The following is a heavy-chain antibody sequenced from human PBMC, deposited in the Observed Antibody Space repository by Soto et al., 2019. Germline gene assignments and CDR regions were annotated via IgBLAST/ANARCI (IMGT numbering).Heavy chain of an antibody. J-gene: IGHJ5*02. CDR3: ARAQYCSGGSCYHKNWFDP. CDR2: IYYSGST. Sequence: SETLFLTCTVSGGSISSGGYYWSWIRQHPGKGLEWIGYIYYSGSTYYNPSLKSRVTISVDTSKNQFSLKLSSVTAADTAVYYCARAQYCSGGSCYHKNWFDPWGQGNLVTVSS. CDR1: GGSISSGGYY. V-gene: IGHV4-31*03. D-gene: IGHD2-15*01.